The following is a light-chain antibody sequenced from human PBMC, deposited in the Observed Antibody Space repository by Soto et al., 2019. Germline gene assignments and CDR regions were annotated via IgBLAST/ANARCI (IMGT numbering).Light chain of an antibody. CDR1: QSISNW. CDR3: QHYNNYPSVT. Sequence: DIQMTQSPSTLSASVGDRVAITCRASQSISNWLAWYQQKPGKAPKLLIYDASSLESGVPSRFSGSGSGTAFTLTISSLQPDDFATYYCQHYNNYPSVTFGQGTKV. CDR2: DAS. J-gene: IGKJ1*01. V-gene: IGKV1-5*01.